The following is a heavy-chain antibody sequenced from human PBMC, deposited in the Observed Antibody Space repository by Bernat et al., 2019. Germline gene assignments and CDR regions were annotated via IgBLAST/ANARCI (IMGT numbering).Heavy chain of an antibody. CDR1: ELLSGNPW. CDR2: IKSKTAGGTT. D-gene: IGHD2-8*01. CDR3: TAGVEFDP. V-gene: IGHV3-15*01. J-gene: IGHJ5*02. Sequence: EVQLVESGGGLVKPGGPLRASGEGLELLSGNPWINWAGKSQGKGWGWVGRIKSKTAGGTTDYAAPVKGRFTISRDDSKNTVYLQMNSLKTEDTAVYYCTAGVEFDPRGQGTLVTVSS.